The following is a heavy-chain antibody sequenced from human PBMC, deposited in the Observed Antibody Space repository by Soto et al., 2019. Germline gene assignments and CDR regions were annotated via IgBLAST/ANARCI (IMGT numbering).Heavy chain of an antibody. J-gene: IGHJ6*04. V-gene: IGHV3-53*01. CDR1: GFTVSSNY. Sequence: GGSLRLSCASSGFTVSSNYMSWVRQAPGKGLEWVSVIYSGGSTYYADSVKGRFTISRDNSKNTLYLQMNSLRAEDTAVYYCASDEASIAARRHYYNCMGVQDRG. D-gene: IGHD6-6*01. CDR2: IYSGGST. CDR3: ASDEASIAARRHYYNCMGV.